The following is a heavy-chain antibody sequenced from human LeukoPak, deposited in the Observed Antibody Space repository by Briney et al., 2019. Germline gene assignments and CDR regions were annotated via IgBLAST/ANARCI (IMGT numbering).Heavy chain of an antibody. D-gene: IGHD5-18*01. V-gene: IGHV3-7*01. CDR3: VRCYTRNSWYFDL. Sequence: GGSLRLSCAASGFTFSSYAMSWVRQAPGKGLEWVANIKPDEGEKYYLDSVKGRFTVSRDNAKNSLYLQMDSLRVEDTAVYFCVRCYTRNSWYFDLWGRGTLVIVSS. J-gene: IGHJ2*01. CDR2: IKPDEGEK. CDR1: GFTFSSYA.